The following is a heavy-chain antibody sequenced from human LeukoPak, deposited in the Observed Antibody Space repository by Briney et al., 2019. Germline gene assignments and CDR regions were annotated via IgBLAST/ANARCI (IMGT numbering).Heavy chain of an antibody. Sequence: GASVKVSCKASGYTFTGYYIHWVRQAPGQGLEWMGGIIPIFGTANYAQKFQGRVTITTDESTSTAYMELSSLRSEDTAVYYCARGNYRDGYIGFWGQGTMVTVSS. D-gene: IGHD5-24*01. CDR3: ARGNYRDGYIGF. CDR2: IIPIFGTA. J-gene: IGHJ3*01. V-gene: IGHV1-69*05. CDR1: GYTFTGYY.